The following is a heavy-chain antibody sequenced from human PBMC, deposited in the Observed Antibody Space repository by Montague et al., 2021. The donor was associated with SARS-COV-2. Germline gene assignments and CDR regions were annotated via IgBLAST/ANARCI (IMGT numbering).Heavy chain of an antibody. CDR3: SRGYLDVWSGNHYGMDV. J-gene: IGHJ6*02. CDR1: GFTFIHYF. D-gene: IGHD3-3*01. Sequence: SLRLSCAASGFTFIHYFMNWVRQAPGQGLDWVSSLSGSSTHKYYSDSLKGRFTISRDNAKNSLYLQINSLRDEDTAVYYCSRGYLDVWSGNHYGMDVWGQGTTVTVSS. CDR2: LSGSSTHK. V-gene: IGHV3-21*01.